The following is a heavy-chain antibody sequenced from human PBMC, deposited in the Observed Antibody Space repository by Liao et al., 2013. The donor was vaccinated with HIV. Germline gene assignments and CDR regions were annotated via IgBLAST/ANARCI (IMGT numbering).Heavy chain of an antibody. CDR1: GASISGYY. V-gene: IGHV4-59*01. CDR2: IYSSGST. Sequence: QVQLQESGPGLVKPSEPLSLTCTVSGASISGYYWSWIRQPPGKGLEWIGFIYSSGSTNYNPSLKSRVTISVDTSKNQFSLRLISVTAADTAVYFCARDPNDIVTGYQYAFDMWGRRDNGHRLF. D-gene: IGHD3-9*01. J-gene: IGHJ3*02. CDR3: ARDPNDIVTGYQYAFDM.